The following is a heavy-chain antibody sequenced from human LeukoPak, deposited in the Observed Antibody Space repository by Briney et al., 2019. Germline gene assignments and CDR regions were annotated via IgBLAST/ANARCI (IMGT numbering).Heavy chain of an antibody. CDR2: IKSDGSSK. J-gene: IGHJ3*02. CDR1: GFTFSSYW. CDR3: ARGRDHAFDI. V-gene: IGHV3-74*01. Sequence: GGSLRLSCAASGFTFSSYWMHWVRQAPGKGLVWVSRIKSDGSSKNYADSVKGRFTISRDNAKNTLYLQMNDLRDEDTAVYYCARGRDHAFDIWGQGTMVTVSS.